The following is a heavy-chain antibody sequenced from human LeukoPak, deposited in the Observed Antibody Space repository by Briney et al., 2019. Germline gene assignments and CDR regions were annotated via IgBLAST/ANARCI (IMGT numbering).Heavy chain of an antibody. D-gene: IGHD2-21*02. V-gene: IGHV4-31*03. CDR1: GDSISSADYF. CDR2: IYYTGTT. J-gene: IGHJ5*02. CDR3: ARQRVTAIGYNWFDP. Sequence: SETLSLTCSVSGDSISSADYFWSWISHHPGKGLEWIGFIYYTGTTYYKPSLKSRITISIDTSKNHFSLKLSSVTAADTAVYYCARQRVTAIGYNWFDPWGQGTLVTVSS.